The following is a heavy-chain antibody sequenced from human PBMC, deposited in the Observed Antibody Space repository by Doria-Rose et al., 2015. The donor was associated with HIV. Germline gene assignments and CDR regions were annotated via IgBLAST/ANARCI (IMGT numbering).Heavy chain of an antibody. J-gene: IGHJ4*02. CDR3: ARIKSSRWYHKYYFDF. Sequence: QVQLVQSGPVLVKPTETLTLTCTVSGVSLSSPGMGVSWIRQPPGKALEWLANIFSDDERSYKTSLMSRLTISRATSKSQVVFTMTDMDPVDTATYYCARIKSSRWYHKYYFDFWGQGPLVIVSA. CDR1: GVSLSSPGMG. D-gene: IGHD6-13*01. V-gene: IGHV2-26*01. CDR2: IFSDDER.